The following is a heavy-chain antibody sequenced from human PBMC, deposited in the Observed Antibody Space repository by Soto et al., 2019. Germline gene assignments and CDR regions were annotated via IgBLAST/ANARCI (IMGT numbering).Heavy chain of an antibody. D-gene: IGHD5-18*01. CDR3: GACSYGSAQFDY. CDR1: GGTCSSYA. V-gene: IGHV1-69*13. J-gene: IGHJ4*02. Sequence: LVNVSCKASGGTCSSYAMSWVRQAPGQGLEWMGGIIPIFGTANYAQKFQGRVTITADESTSTAYMELSSLRSEDTAVYYCGACSYGSAQFDYWGQGTLVTVSS. CDR2: IIPIFGTA.